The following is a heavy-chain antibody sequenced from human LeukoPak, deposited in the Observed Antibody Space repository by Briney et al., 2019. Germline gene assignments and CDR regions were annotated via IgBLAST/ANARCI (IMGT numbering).Heavy chain of an antibody. CDR1: GFTLSSYW. J-gene: IGHJ4*02. CDR3: ARDYGGYSGNDCDPSYFDY. D-gene: IGHD5-12*01. V-gene: IGHV3-7*03. Sequence: GGSLRLSCAASGFTLSSYWMSWVRQAPGKGREWVANIKQDGSENYYVDSVKGRFTIPRDNPKNSLYLQMNSLRAEDTAVYYCARDYGGYSGNDCDPSYFDYWGQGTLVTVSS. CDR2: IKQDGSEN.